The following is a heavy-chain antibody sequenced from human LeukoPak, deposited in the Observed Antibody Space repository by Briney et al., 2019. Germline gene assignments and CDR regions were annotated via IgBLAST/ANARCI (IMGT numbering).Heavy chain of an antibody. CDR3: ATRSSGYSYGV. CDR2: ISSSSTTI. J-gene: IGHJ4*02. CDR1: GFIFSSYS. D-gene: IGHD5-18*01. Sequence: GGSLRLSCAASGFIFSSYSMNWVRQAPGKGLEWVSYISSSSTTIYYADSVKGRFTISRDNAKNSLYLQMNSLRAEDTALYYCATRSSGYSYGVWGQGTLVTVSS. V-gene: IGHV3-48*01.